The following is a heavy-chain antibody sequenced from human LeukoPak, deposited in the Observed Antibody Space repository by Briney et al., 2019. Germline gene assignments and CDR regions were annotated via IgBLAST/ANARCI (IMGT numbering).Heavy chain of an antibody. Sequence: GGSLGLSCAASGFTFSSYSMNWVRQAPGKGLEWVSHISSSSSNIYYADSVKGRFTISRDNAKNSLFLQMNSLRAEDTAVYYCARGELYYGSGSYPFDYWDQGTLVTVSS. J-gene: IGHJ4*02. CDR1: GFTFSSYS. V-gene: IGHV3-48*01. CDR2: ISSSSSNI. CDR3: ARGELYYGSGSYPFDY. D-gene: IGHD3-10*01.